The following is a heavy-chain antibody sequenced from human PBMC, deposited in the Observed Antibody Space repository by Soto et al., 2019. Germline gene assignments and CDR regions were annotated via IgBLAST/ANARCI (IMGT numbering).Heavy chain of an antibody. J-gene: IGHJ3*02. Sequence: GASVKVSCKASGYTFTSYDMKWVRHATGQGLEWMGWMNPNSGNTGYAQKFQGRVTMTRNTSISTAYMELSSLRSEDTAVYYCTRQIPLTTWDDAFDIWGQGTMVTVSS. CDR1: GYTFTSYD. CDR2: MNPNSGNT. V-gene: IGHV1-8*01. CDR3: TRQIPLTTWDDAFDI. D-gene: IGHD3-22*01.